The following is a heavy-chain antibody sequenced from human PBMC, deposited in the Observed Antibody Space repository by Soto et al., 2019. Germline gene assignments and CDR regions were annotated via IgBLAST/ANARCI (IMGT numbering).Heavy chain of an antibody. CDR3: ARDSRFGYGMDV. V-gene: IGHV3-48*02. CDR2: ISSGSNTI. CDR1: GFTFSTYY. Sequence: EVQLVESGGGLVQPGGSLRLSCAASGFTFSTYYMNWVRQAPGKGLEWVSHISSGSNTIYYADSVKGRFTISRDNAKNSLYLQMNSLRDEDTAMYYCARDSRFGYGMDVWGQGTTVTVSS. J-gene: IGHJ6*02. D-gene: IGHD3-16*01.